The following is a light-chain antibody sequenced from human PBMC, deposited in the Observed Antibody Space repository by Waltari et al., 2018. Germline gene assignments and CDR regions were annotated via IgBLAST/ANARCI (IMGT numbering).Light chain of an antibody. CDR3: QQYDSFSPVT. V-gene: IGKV1-5*01. J-gene: IGKJ2*01. Sequence: DIQMTQSPSSLSASVGDRVTITCRASQSIYRYLHWYQQKPGKAPKLLIYAASTLQSGVPSRFSGGGSGTEFTLTISSLQPDDSATYYCQQYDSFSPVTFGQGTKLEIK. CDR2: AAS. CDR1: QSIYRY.